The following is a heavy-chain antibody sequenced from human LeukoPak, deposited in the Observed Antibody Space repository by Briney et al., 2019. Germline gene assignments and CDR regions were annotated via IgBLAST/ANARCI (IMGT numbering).Heavy chain of an antibody. CDR1: GGSISSGGYY. CDR2: IYYSGST. D-gene: IGHD3-22*01. J-gene: IGHJ4*02. Sequence: PSETLSLTCTVSGGSISSGGYYWSWIRQHPGKGLEWIGYIYYSGSTYYNPSLKSRVTISVDTSKNQFSLKLSSVTAADTAVYYCAGLPYDSSGYYYGFDYWGQGTLVTVSS. CDR3: AGLPYDSSGYYYGFDY. V-gene: IGHV4-31*03.